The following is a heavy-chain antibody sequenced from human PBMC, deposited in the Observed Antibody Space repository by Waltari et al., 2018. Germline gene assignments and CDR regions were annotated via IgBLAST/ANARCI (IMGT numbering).Heavy chain of an antibody. CDR1: GYTFTDYY. Sequence: EVQLVQSGAEVKKPGATVKISCKASGYTFTDYYMHWVQQAPGKGLEWMGRVDPEDGETIYAEKFQGRVTITRDTSISTAYMELSRLRSDDTAVYYCASLFLSGSGIWGQGTLVTVSS. V-gene: IGHV1-69-2*01. CDR3: ASLFLSGSGI. J-gene: IGHJ4*02. CDR2: VDPEDGET. D-gene: IGHD2-21*01.